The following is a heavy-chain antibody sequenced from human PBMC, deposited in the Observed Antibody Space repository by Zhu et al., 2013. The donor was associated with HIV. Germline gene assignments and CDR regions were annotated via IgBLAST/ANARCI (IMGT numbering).Heavy chain of an antibody. CDR1: GYTFTSYY. V-gene: IGHV1-46*01. CDR2: INPSGGST. J-gene: IGHJ2*01. CDR3: ARDRPLAYCGGDCFTWYFDL. D-gene: IGHD2-21*02. Sequence: QVQLVQSGAEVKKPGASVKVSCKASGYTFTSYYMHWVRQAPGQGLEWMGIINPSGGSTSYAQKFQGRVTMTRDTSTSTVYMELSSLRSEDTAVYYCARDRPLAYCGGDCFTWYFDLWAVAP.